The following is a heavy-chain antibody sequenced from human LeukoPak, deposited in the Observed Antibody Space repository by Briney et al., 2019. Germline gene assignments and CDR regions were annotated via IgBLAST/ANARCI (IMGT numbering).Heavy chain of an antibody. CDR2: IKADGSDK. Sequence: GGSLRLSCAASGFTFRASWMTWVRQAPGKGLEWVAHIKADGSDKYYVDSVTGRFTISRDNTKNSLYLQMSSLRAEDTAVYYCATWSNAWEFDYWGQGTVVSVSS. D-gene: IGHD1-26*01. V-gene: IGHV3-7*05. CDR1: GFTFRASW. J-gene: IGHJ4*02. CDR3: ATWSNAWEFDY.